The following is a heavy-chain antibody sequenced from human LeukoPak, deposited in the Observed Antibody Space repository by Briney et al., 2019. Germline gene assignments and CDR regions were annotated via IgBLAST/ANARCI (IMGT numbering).Heavy chain of an antibody. V-gene: IGHV4-59*08. D-gene: IGHD6-19*01. CDR2: IYYSGST. J-gene: IGHJ3*02. Sequence: PWETLSLTCTVCGGSIKSYYWSWIRWPPGKGVEWVGYIYYSGSTSYNPSLKSRVTISVDTSKNQFSLKLNSVTAADTAVYYCARRKNSAWSTDAFDIWGQGTMVTVSS. CDR3: ARRKNSAWSTDAFDI. CDR1: GGSIKSYY.